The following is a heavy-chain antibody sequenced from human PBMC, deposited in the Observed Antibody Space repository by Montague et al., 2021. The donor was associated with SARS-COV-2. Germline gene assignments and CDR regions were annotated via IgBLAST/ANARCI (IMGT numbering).Heavy chain of an antibody. J-gene: IGHJ4*02. CDR1: GVSVTDYY. D-gene: IGHD3-9*01. Sequence: SETLSLTCTVSGVSVTDYYRSWIRQPPGKGLEWVGDVLYNKGTNFNPSLKSRVAISVDTSKNQFSLRLTSVTAADTAFYYCVRHPHYDDLNGPPDFWDQGTLVTVSS. CDR2: VLYNKGT. V-gene: IGHV4-59*08. CDR3: VRHPHYDDLNGPPDF.